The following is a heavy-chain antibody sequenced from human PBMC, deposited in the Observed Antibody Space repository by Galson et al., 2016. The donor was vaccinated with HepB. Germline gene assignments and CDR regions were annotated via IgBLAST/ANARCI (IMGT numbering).Heavy chain of an antibody. D-gene: IGHD2-21*02. CDR1: GYFISSGSY. Sequence: SETLSLTCTVSGYFISSGSYWGWIRQPPGKGLEWIGSIYYNEDTYYNPSLKSRITISVDTPKNQFSLKLSSLTAADTAVYYCARRTYCGGDCYAYTFDVWGLGTMVSVSS. V-gene: IGHV4-38-2*02. CDR3: ARRTYCGGDCYAYTFDV. J-gene: IGHJ3*01. CDR2: IYYNEDT.